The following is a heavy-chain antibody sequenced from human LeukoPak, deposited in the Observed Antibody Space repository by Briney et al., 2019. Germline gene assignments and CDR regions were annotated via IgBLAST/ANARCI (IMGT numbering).Heavy chain of an antibody. Sequence: GGSLRLSCATSGFTFSSYAMSWVRQAPGKGLAWVSTISGGSGSTYCADSVKGRFTISRDNSKNTLYLQMNSLRDEDTAVYYCAKHRFESGGYHSTDWGQGTLVTVSS. CDR1: GFTFSSYA. CDR2: ISGGSGST. J-gene: IGHJ4*02. CDR3: AKHRFESGGYHSTD. V-gene: IGHV3-23*01. D-gene: IGHD3-22*01.